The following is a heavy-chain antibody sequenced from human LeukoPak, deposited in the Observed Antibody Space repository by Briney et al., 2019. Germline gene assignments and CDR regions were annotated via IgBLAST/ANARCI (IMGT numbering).Heavy chain of an antibody. D-gene: IGHD1-1*01. CDR2: IGTASDT. CDR3: ARGPPRGKYYYMDV. CDR1: GFTFSSFN. Sequence: GGSLRLSCAASGFTFSSFNMHWVRQPTGQGLEWVSTIGTASDTYYPGSVEGRSTLSRDNAKNSLYLQMNSLTAGDTAVYYCARGPPRGKYYYMDVWGKGTTVTVSS. J-gene: IGHJ6*03. V-gene: IGHV3-13*01.